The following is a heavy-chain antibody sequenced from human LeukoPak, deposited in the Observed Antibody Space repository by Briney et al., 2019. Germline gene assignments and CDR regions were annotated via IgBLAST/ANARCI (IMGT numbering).Heavy chain of an antibody. CDR1: GGSISSYY. V-gene: IGHV4-59*01. CDR2: IYYSGST. CDR3: ARARASEVFWWNNYYYYGMDV. J-gene: IGHJ6*02. D-gene: IGHD2-8*02. Sequence: SETLSLTCTVSGGSISSYYWSWIRQPPGKGLEWIGYIYYSGSTNYNPSLKSRVTISVDTSKNQFSLKLSSVTAADTAVYYCARARASEVFWWNNYYYYGMDVWGQGTTVTVSS.